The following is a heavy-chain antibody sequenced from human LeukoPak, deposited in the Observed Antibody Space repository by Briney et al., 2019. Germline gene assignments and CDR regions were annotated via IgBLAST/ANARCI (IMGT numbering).Heavy chain of an antibody. CDR2: IYPGDSDT. J-gene: IGHJ5*02. CDR3: ARGFCSSTTCSRNWFDP. CDR1: GYSFSNYW. Sequence: GESLKISCKGSGYSFSNYWIGWVRRMPGKGLEWMGIIYPGDSDTRYSPSFQGQVTISVDKSISTAYLQWSSLKASDTAMYYCARGFCSSTTCSRNWFDPWGQGTLVTVSS. V-gene: IGHV5-51*01. D-gene: IGHD2-2*01.